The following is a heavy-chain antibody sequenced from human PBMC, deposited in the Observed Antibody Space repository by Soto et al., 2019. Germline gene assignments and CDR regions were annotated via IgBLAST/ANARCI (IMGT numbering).Heavy chain of an antibody. J-gene: IGHJ4*02. CDR3: AKDPIAVARSHFDY. V-gene: IGHV3-23*01. D-gene: IGHD6-19*01. Sequence: LRLSCAASGFTFSSYAMSWVRQAPGKGLEWVSAISGSGGSTYYADSVKGRFTISRDNSKNTLYLQMNSLRAEGTAVYYCAKDPIAVARSHFDYWGQGTLVTVSS. CDR2: ISGSGGST. CDR1: GFTFSSYA.